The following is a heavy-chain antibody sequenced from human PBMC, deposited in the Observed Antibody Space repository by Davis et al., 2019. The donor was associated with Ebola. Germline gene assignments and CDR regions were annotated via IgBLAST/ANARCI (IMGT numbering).Heavy chain of an antibody. V-gene: IGHV6-1*01. J-gene: IGHJ6*02. Sequence: SQTPSLTRAISGDSVSSNSAAWNWIRQSPSRGLEWLGRTYYRSKWYNDYAVSVKSRITINPDTSKNQFSLQLNSVTPEDTAVYYCARAPRQQLVLAYYYYGMDVWGQGTTVTVSS. D-gene: IGHD6-13*01. CDR1: GDSVSSNSAA. CDR3: ARAPRQQLVLAYYYYGMDV. CDR2: TYYRSKWYN.